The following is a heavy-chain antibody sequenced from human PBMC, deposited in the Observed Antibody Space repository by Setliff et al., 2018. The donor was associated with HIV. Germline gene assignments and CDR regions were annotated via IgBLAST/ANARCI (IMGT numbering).Heavy chain of an antibody. D-gene: IGHD3-3*01. CDR3: ARDNLYYNTWNASPVYGLDV. V-gene: IGHV3-7*01. J-gene: IGHJ6*02. Sequence: GGSLRLSCVGSGFTPAFPFNSYWMSWVRQAPGKGLEWVANIKQDGSEKYYVDSVKGRFTISRDNAKNSLYLQMSGLRVDDTAVYFCARDNLYYNTWNASPVYGLDVWGQGTTVTVSS. CDR2: IKQDGSEK. CDR1: GFTPAFPFNSYW.